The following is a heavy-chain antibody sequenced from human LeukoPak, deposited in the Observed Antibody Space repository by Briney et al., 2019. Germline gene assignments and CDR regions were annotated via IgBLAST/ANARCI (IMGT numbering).Heavy chain of an antibody. D-gene: IGHD3-10*01. CDR3: AREPHSMKYYYGSGSLAGILDV. CDR2: IYYSVST. CDR1: GGSISSYY. V-gene: IGHV4-59*01. Sequence: SSETLSLTCTVSGGSISSYYWSWIRQPPGKGLEWIGYIYYSVSTNYNPSLKSRVTISVDTSKNQFSLKLSSVTAADTAVYYCAREPHSMKYYYGSGSLAGILDVWGKGTTVTVSS. J-gene: IGHJ6*04.